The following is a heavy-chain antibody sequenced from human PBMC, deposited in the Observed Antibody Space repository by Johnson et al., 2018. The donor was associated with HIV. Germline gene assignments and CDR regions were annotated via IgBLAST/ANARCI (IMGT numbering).Heavy chain of an antibody. CDR2: ISGGGSAI. CDR1: GFTFSDYY. Sequence: QVQLVESGGGVVQPGRSLRLSCAASGFTFSDYYMNWIRQAPGKGLEWISYISGGGSAIYYADSVRGRFTISRDNAKNSLYLQMNSLRAEDTAVYYCARVPTSSGYHDAFDIWGQGTMVTVSS. J-gene: IGHJ3*02. V-gene: IGHV3-11*04. D-gene: IGHD3-22*01. CDR3: ARVPTSSGYHDAFDI.